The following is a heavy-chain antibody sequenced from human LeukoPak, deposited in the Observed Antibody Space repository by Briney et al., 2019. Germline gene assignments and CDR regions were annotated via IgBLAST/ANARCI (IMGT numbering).Heavy chain of an antibody. V-gene: IGHV3-7*01. Sequence: GGSLRLSCAASGFTFSGSWMSWVRQAPGEGLEWVANINQDESQKYYVDSVKGRFTISRDNAKNSLYLQMNSLRAEDTAVYYCVLGYSYGYLFDYWGQGTLVTVSS. J-gene: IGHJ4*02. D-gene: IGHD5-18*01. CDR1: GFTFSGSW. CDR3: VLGYSYGYLFDY. CDR2: INQDESQK.